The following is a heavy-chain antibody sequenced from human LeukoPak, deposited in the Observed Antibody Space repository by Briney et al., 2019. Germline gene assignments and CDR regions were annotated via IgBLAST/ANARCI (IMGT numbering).Heavy chain of an antibody. D-gene: IGHD2-8*01. CDR2: INAGNGNT. CDR1: GYTFTSYA. J-gene: IGHJ4*02. V-gene: IGHV1-3*01. Sequence: GASVNVSCKASGYTFTSYAMHWVRQAPGQRLEWMGWINAGNGNTKYSQKFQGRVTITRDTSADTAYMELSSLRSEDTAVYYCARLKYCTNGVCYAGFDYWGQGTLVTVSS. CDR3: ARLKYCTNGVCYAGFDY.